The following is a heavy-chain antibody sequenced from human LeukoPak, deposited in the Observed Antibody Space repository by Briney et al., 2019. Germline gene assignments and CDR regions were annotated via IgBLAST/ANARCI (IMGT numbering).Heavy chain of an antibody. CDR1: GGSINNYY. J-gene: IGHJ4*02. CDR2: IYYSGST. Sequence: SETLSLTCTVSGGSINNYYWSWIRQPPGKGLEWIGYIYYSGSTNYNPSLKSRVTISVDTSKNQFSPKLSSVTAADTAVYYCARHLGSRDGYNLDYWGQGTVVTVSS. CDR3: ARHLGSRDGYNLDY. D-gene: IGHD5-24*01. V-gene: IGHV4-59*08.